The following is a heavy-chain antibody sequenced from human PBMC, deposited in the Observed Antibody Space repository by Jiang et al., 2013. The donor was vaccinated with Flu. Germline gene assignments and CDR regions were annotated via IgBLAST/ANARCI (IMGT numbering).Heavy chain of an antibody. CDR3: AREGVVYYDFWSGYYPRYYFDY. D-gene: IGHD3-3*01. CDR2: TYYRSKWYN. Sequence: QTLSLTCAISGDSVSSNSAAWNWIRQSPSRGLEWLGRTYYRSKWYNDYAVSVKSRITINPDTSKNQFSLQLNSVTPEDTAVYYCAREGVVYYDFWSGYYPRYYFDYVGPGNPGHRLL. J-gene: IGHJ4*02. V-gene: IGHV6-1*01. CDR1: GDSVSSNSAA.